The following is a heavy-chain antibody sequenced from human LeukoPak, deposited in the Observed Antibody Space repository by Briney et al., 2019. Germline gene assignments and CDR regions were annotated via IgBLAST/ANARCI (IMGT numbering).Heavy chain of an antibody. Sequence: SETLSLTCTVSGGSISSYHWSWIRQPPGKGLEWIGYIYYSGSTNYNPSLKSRVTISVDTSKNQFSLKLSSVTAADTAVYYCARMYSSSSEYNWFDPWGQGTLVTVSS. CDR3: ARMYSSSSEYNWFDP. CDR1: GGSISSYH. J-gene: IGHJ5*02. CDR2: IYYSGST. V-gene: IGHV4-59*01. D-gene: IGHD6-6*01.